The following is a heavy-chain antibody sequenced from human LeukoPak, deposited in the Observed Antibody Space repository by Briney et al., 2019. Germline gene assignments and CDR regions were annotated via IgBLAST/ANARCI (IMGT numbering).Heavy chain of an antibody. CDR1: GYTFTSYG. D-gene: IGHD4-17*01. V-gene: IGHV1-18*01. CDR3: ARSQDYGDYEVSFAFDI. Sequence: ASVKVSCKASGYTFTSYGISWVRQAPGQGLEWMGWISAYNGNTNYAQKLQGRVTMTTDTSMSTAYMELRSLRSDDTAMYYCARSQDYGDYEVSFAFDIWGQGTMVTVSS. CDR2: ISAYNGNT. J-gene: IGHJ3*02.